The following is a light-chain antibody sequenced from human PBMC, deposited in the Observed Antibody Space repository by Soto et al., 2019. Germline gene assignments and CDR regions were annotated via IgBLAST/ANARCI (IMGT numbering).Light chain of an antibody. CDR3: QSYDSSLSADV. CDR1: SSNIGAGYD. Sequence: QSVLTQPPSVSGAPGQRVTISCTGSSSNIGAGYDVHWYQQLPGTAPKLLIYGNSNRPSGVPDRFSGSKSGTSASLAITGLQAEDEADYYCQSYDSSLSADVFGTGTKLT. J-gene: IGLJ1*01. V-gene: IGLV1-40*01. CDR2: GNS.